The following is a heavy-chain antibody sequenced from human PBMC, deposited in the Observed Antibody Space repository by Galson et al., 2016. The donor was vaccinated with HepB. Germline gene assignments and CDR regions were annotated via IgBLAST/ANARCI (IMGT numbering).Heavy chain of an antibody. V-gene: IGHV1-18*01. D-gene: IGHD3-22*01. CDR2: VSGHNGNI. CDR1: GYTFTTFG. J-gene: IGHJ4*02. CDR3: ARDQWYFYDSSAQVGVDY. Sequence: SVKVSCKASGYTFTTFGVSWVRRAPGQGLEWMGWVSGHNGNINYAQKFQGRVSMTTDTSTSTAYMELRSLRSDDTAVYYCARDQWYFYDSSAQVGVDYWGQGTLVTVSS.